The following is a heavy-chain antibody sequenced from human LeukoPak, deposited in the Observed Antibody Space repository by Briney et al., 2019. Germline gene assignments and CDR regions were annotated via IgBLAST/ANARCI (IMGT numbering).Heavy chain of an antibody. CDR2: VEQDVDKK. CDR1: GFTFSNYW. Sequence: PGGSLRLSCAASGFTFSNYWMSWVRQAPGKVLEWVASVEQDVDKKDYVDSLKDRFTISRDNGKNSLYLQMNSLRAEDTAVYYCAREGDPARFLEWLGTPSYFDYWGQGTLVTVSS. V-gene: IGHV3-7*01. D-gene: IGHD3-3*01. CDR3: AREGDPARFLEWLGTPSYFDY. J-gene: IGHJ4*02.